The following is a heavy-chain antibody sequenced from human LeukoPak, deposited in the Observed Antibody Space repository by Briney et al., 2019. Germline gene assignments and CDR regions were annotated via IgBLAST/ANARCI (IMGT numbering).Heavy chain of an antibody. V-gene: IGHV4-34*01. Sequence: SETLSLTCAVYGRSLSDYYWSWIRQPPGKGLEWIGGNQSQWKHQLQSFPQSRVTISVDTSKNQFSLNVSSVTAADTAVYYCARESSYSRLTNDPWGQGTLVTVSS. J-gene: IGHJ5*02. CDR3: ARESSYSRLTNDP. D-gene: IGHD6-13*01. CDR1: GRSLSDYY. CDR2: QSQWKH.